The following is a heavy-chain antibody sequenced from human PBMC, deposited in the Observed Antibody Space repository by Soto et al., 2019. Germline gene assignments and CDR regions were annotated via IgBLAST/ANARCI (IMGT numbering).Heavy chain of an antibody. CDR1: GFTFSSYA. Sequence: GGSLRLSCAASGFTFSSYAMHWVRQAPGKGLEWVAVISYDGSNKYYADSVKGRFTISRDNSKNTLYLQMNSLRAEDTAVYYCARDRARGSSSWLCYYYYGMGGWGQGTTVAVSS. D-gene: IGHD6-13*01. CDR3: ARDRARGSSSWLCYYYYGMGG. V-gene: IGHV3-30-3*01. CDR2: ISYDGSNK. J-gene: IGHJ6*02.